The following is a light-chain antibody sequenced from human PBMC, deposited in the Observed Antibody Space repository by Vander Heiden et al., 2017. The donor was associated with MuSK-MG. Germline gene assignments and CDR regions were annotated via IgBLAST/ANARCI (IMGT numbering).Light chain of an antibody. CDR2: AAS. CDR3: RWSESLPQT. Sequence: DIQMTQSPSSLSASVGDRVTITCRASQRTSSYLNWYQQKPGRAPKLLIYAASSLESAVPSTFSGSGSGTDFTLTITSLQPEHFATYYCRWSESLPQTFGQGTKVEIK. J-gene: IGKJ1*01. V-gene: IGKV1-39*01. CDR1: QRTSSY.